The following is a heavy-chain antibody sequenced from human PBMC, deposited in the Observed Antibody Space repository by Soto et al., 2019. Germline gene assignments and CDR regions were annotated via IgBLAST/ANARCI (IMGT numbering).Heavy chain of an antibody. V-gene: IGHV1-18*01. CDR2: ISTYNGNT. Sequence: QVQLVQSGAEVKKPGASVKVSCKASGYTFTTYGMSWVRQAPGQGLDWMGWISTYNGNTKYAERLQGRVTITTDTTTSTAYMELRSLRSDDTDVYSCARGPTDYYDDSGNYFLDYWGQGTLVTVSS. D-gene: IGHD3-22*01. J-gene: IGHJ4*02. CDR1: GYTFTTYG. CDR3: ARGPTDYYDDSGNYFLDY.